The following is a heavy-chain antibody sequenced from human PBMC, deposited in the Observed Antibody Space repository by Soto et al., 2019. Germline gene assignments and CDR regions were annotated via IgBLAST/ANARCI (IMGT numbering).Heavy chain of an antibody. V-gene: IGHV3-30*18. D-gene: IGHD3-10*01. CDR3: AKDEDGSMYYYYYYGMDV. Sequence: QVQLVESGGGVVQPGRSLRLSCAASGFTFSSYGMHWVRQAPGKGLEWVAVISYDGSNKYYADSVKGRFTISRDNSKNTLYLQMNSLRAEDTAVYYCAKDEDGSMYYYYYYGMDVWGQGTTVTVSS. CDR1: GFTFSSYG. J-gene: IGHJ6*02. CDR2: ISYDGSNK.